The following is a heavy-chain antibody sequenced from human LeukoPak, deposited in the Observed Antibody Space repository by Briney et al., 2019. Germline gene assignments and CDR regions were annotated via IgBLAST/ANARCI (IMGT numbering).Heavy chain of an antibody. D-gene: IGHD6-6*01. Sequence: GGSLRLSCAASGFSFTDNYMSWVRQAPGKGLEWVSVFYVGGATYYADSVKGRFTISRDNSENELFLQMNSLRVEDTAVYHCVRLLPASRHYFDYWGQGTLVTVSS. CDR2: FYVGGAT. J-gene: IGHJ4*02. CDR3: VRLLPASRHYFDY. CDR1: GFSFTDNY. V-gene: IGHV3-53*01.